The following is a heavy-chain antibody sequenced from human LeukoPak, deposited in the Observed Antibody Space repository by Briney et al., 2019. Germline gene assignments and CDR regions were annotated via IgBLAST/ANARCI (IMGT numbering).Heavy chain of an antibody. J-gene: IGHJ4*02. Sequence: ASVKVSCKASGYTFTIYGISWVRQAPGQGLEWMGWISAYDGNTNYAQKLQGRVTMTTDTSTSTAYMELRSLRSDDTAVYYCARDGRYFDWLLYRSGFDYWGQGTLVTVSS. V-gene: IGHV1-18*01. D-gene: IGHD3-9*01. CDR2: ISAYDGNT. CDR1: GYTFTIYG. CDR3: ARDGRYFDWLLYRSGFDY.